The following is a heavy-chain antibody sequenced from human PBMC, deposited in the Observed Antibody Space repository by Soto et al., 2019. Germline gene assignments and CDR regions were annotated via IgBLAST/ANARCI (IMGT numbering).Heavy chain of an antibody. J-gene: IGHJ3*02. CDR1: GYTFTSYA. CDR3: ARERYSGYVAVDAFDI. V-gene: IGHV1-3*01. CDR2: INAGNGNT. D-gene: IGHD5-12*01. Sequence: ASVKVSCTASGYTFTSYAMHWVRQAPGQRLEWMGWINAGNGNTKYSQKFQGRVTSTRDTSASTAYMELSSLRSEDTAVYYCARERYSGYVAVDAFDIWGQGTMVT.